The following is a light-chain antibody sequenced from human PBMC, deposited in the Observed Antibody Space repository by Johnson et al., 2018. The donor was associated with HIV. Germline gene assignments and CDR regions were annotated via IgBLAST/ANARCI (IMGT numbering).Light chain of an antibody. CDR2: DNN. Sequence: QSVLTQPPSVSAAPVQKVTISCSGSSSNIGNNYVSWYQQLPGTAPKLLIYDNNKRPSGIPDRFSGSKSGTSATLGITGLQTGAEADYYCGTWDSSLSAGFFGTGTKVTVL. J-gene: IGLJ1*01. CDR3: GTWDSSLSAGF. V-gene: IGLV1-51*01. CDR1: SSNIGNNY.